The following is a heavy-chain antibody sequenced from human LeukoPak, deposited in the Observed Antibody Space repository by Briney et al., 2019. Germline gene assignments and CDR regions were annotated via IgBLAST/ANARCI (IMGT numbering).Heavy chain of an antibody. Sequence: PGRSLRLSCAASGFTFSSYGMHWVRQAPGKGLEWVAVISYDGSNKYYADSVKGRFTISRDNSKNTLYLQMNSLRAEDTAVYYCATGASGSYYVPYFDYWGQGTLVTVSS. CDR3: ATGASGSYYVPYFDY. CDR1: GFTFSSYG. V-gene: IGHV3-30*03. J-gene: IGHJ4*02. CDR2: ISYDGSNK. D-gene: IGHD1-26*01.